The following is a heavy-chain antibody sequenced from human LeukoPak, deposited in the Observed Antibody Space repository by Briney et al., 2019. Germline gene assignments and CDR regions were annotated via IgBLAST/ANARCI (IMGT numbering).Heavy chain of an antibody. V-gene: IGHV3-30-3*01. D-gene: IGHD1-26*01. CDR2: ISYDGSNK. CDR1: GFTFSSYA. Sequence: PGRSLRLSCAASGFTFSSYAMHWVRQAPGKGLEWVAVISYDGSNKYYADSVKGRSTISRDNSKNTLYLQMNSLRAEDTAVYYCARGGPSGSKDYWGQGTLVTVSS. CDR3: ARGGPSGSKDY. J-gene: IGHJ4*02.